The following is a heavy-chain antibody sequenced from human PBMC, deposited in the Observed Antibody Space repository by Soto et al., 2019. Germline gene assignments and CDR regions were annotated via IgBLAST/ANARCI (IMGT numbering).Heavy chain of an antibody. CDR1: GFTFSSYA. V-gene: IGHV3-23*01. D-gene: IGHD6-19*01. CDR2: ISGSGGST. CDR3: AKDLERGAVADY. Sequence: GGSLRLSCAASGFTFSSYAMSWVRQAPGKGLEWVSAISGSGGSTYYADSVKGRFTISRDNSKNTLYLQMNSLRAEDKAVDYCAKDLERGAVADYWGQGTLVTVSS. J-gene: IGHJ4*02.